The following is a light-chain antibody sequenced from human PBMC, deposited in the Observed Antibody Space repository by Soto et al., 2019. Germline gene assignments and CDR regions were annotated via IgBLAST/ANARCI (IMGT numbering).Light chain of an antibody. J-gene: IGKJ1*01. CDR1: QSISRW. Sequence: DNQIAPSPSPLAASVGGRVTLPFRASQSISRWLAWYQQKPGKAPKVLIYDVSSLESGVPSRFSGSGSGTEFTLTISSLQPDDSATYYCQQYNSFWTFGQGTKVDIK. CDR2: DVS. V-gene: IGKV1-5*01. CDR3: QQYNSFWT.